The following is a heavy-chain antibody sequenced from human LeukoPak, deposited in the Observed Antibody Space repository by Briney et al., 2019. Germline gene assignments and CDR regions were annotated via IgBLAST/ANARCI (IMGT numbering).Heavy chain of an antibody. V-gene: IGHV3-74*01. CDR1: GFTFSNYW. Sequence: XGSLRLSCAASGFTFSNYWMHWARHAPGKGLVWVSRINSDGSSTIYADSVKGRFTISRDNAKNTMYLQMNSLRAEDTAVYYCARGGMITFGGVIVIQDYYYGMDVWGKGTTVTVSS. J-gene: IGHJ6*04. CDR2: INSDGSST. CDR3: ARGGMITFGGVIVIQDYYYGMDV. D-gene: IGHD3-16*02.